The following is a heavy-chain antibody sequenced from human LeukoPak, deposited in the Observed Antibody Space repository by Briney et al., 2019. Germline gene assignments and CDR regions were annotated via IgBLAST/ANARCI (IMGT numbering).Heavy chain of an antibody. CDR1: GITVSTFW. J-gene: IGHJ6*02. V-gene: IGHV3-9*01. CDR2: ITWNSRIV. CDR3: AKALRDSSGFYIYYGMDV. Sequence: PGGSLRLSCAASGITVSTFWMHWVRQAPGKGLEWVSGITWNSRIVAYADSVKGRFTISRDNAKNSLYLQMNSLRAEDTALYYCAKALRDSSGFYIYYGMDVWGQGTTVTVSS. D-gene: IGHD3-22*01.